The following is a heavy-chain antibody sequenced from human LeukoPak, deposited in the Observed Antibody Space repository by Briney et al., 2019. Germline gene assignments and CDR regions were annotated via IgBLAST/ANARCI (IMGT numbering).Heavy chain of an antibody. CDR1: SGSISNYY. J-gene: IGHJ4*02. CDR2: FFYSGTT. D-gene: IGHD1-26*01. V-gene: IGHV4-59*12. CDR3: AREWFSGSYFDY. Sequence: SGTLSLTCTVSSGSISNYYWNWIRQPPGKGLEWIGYFFYSGTTKYNPSLKSRVTISLDTSRNQFSLILTSVTAADTAVYYCAREWFSGSYFDYWGQGTLVTVSS.